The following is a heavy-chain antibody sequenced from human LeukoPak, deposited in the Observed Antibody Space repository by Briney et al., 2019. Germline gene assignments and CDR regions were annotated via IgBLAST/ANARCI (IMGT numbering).Heavy chain of an antibody. CDR3: SRVDRPGIAAAAAGWWLDP. CDR2: INPNSGGT. J-gene: IGHJ5*02. D-gene: IGHD6-13*01. V-gene: IGHV1-2*06. CDR1: GYTFTGYY. Sequence: ASVKVSCKASGYTFTGYYMHWVRQAPGQGLEWMGRINPNSGGTNYAQKFQGRVTMTRDTSISTAYMELNRLRSYDTAVEYWSRVDRPGIAAAAAGWWLDPWGQGTLVTVSS.